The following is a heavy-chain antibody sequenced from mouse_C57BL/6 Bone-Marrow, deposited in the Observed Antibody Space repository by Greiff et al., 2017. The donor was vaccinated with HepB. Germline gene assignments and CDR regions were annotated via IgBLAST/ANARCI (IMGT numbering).Heavy chain of an antibody. CDR3: ARLIYYYGRPYAIDY. D-gene: IGHD1-1*01. Sequence: QVQLQQPGAELVMPGASVKLSCKASGYTFTSYWMHWVKQRPGQGLEWIGEIDPSDSYTNYNQKFKGKSTLTVDKSSSTAYMQLSSLTSEASAVYYCARLIYYYGRPYAIDYWGQGTSVTVSS. V-gene: IGHV1-69*01. CDR1: GYTFTSYW. J-gene: IGHJ4*01. CDR2: IDPSDSYT.